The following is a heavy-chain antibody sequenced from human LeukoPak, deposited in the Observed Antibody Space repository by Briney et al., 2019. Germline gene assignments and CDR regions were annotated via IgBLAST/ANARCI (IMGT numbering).Heavy chain of an antibody. V-gene: IGHV4-38-2*01. J-gene: IGHJ5*02. Sequence: SETLSLTCAVSGYSTSSGDYWGWIRQPPGKGLEWIGSIYHSGSTHYNPSLKSRVTISVDTSKNQFSLKLSSVTAADTAVYYCGRNTTEVVTAKWFDPWGQGTLVTVSS. CDR2: IYHSGST. D-gene: IGHD2-21*02. CDR3: GRNTTEVVTAKWFDP. CDR1: GYSTSSGDY.